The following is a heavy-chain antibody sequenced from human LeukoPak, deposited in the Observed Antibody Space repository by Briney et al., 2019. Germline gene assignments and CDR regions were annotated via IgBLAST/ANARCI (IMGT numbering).Heavy chain of an antibody. CDR3: ARFQWGLNGFDP. D-gene: IGHD1-26*01. CDR2: IFDSGT. CDR1: GGSISPYY. Sequence: SQTLSLTCAVSGGSISPYYWNWIRQPPGKGLEWIGYIFDSGTNYNPSLKSRVTMSMDASKNQFSLRLTSVTPADTAVYYCARFQWGLNGFDPWGQGTLVTVSS. V-gene: IGHV4-59*01. J-gene: IGHJ5*02.